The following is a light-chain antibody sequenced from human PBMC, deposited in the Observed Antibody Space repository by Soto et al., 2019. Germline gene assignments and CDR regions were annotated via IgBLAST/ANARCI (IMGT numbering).Light chain of an antibody. CDR2: QTS. Sequence: DIQLTEYPSTLSASVGDRVTITCRASRSTGSWLAWYQQKPGKAPKLLIYQTSTLERGVPSRFSGSGSGTEFTLTISSLQPGDLATYHCQHYNRKTFGQGTRVEI. V-gene: IGKV1-5*03. J-gene: IGKJ1*01. CDR1: RSTGSW. CDR3: QHYNRKT.